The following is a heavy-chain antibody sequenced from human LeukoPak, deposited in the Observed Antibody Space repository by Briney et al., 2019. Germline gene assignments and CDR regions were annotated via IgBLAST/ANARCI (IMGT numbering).Heavy chain of an antibody. D-gene: IGHD2-8*01. CDR2: IQYDGSNA. CDR1: GFIFSDYW. CDR3: AKDRCSNGVGCYYYYMDV. V-gene: IGHV3-30*02. Sequence: GGSLRLSCAASGFIFSDYWMHWVRQAPGKGLEWVAYIQYDGSNAQYADSVKGRFSISRDSSKNILYLQMNSLRAEDTAVYYCAKDRCSNGVGCYYYYMDVWGKGTTVTISS. J-gene: IGHJ6*03.